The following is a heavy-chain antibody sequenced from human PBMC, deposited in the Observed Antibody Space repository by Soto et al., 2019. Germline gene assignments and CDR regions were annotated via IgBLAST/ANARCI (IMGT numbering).Heavy chain of an antibody. D-gene: IGHD3-3*01. V-gene: IGHV1-69*06. CDR2: IIPIFGTA. CDR3: ARFRSRLEWLYREDYYYYGMDV. CDR1: GVTFSSYA. Sequence: SVKVSCKASGVTFSSYAISWVLQARGQGLEWMGGIIPIFGTANYAQKFQGRVTITADKSTSTAYMELSSLRSEDTAVYYCARFRSRLEWLYREDYYYYGMDVWGQGTTVNVSS. J-gene: IGHJ6*01.